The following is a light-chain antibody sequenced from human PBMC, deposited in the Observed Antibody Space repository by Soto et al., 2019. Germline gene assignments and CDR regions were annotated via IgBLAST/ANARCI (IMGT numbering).Light chain of an antibody. V-gene: IGKV3-20*01. Sequence: EIVLTQSPGTLSLSSGERATLSCRASQSVRSNYLAWYQQKPGQAPRLLIYGASSRATGIPDRFGGSGSGTDFTLTISRLEPEDFAVYYCQQYGSSSYTFGQGTQLEIK. J-gene: IGKJ2*01. CDR3: QQYGSSSYT. CDR2: GAS. CDR1: QSVRSNY.